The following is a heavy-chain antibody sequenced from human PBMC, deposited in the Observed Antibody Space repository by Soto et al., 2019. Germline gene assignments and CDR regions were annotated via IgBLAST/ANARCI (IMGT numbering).Heavy chain of an antibody. D-gene: IGHD2-2*01. J-gene: IGHJ4*02. CDR3: ARVYCSNTSCYHSNPFQY. Sequence: ASVRVSCKASGYTFTGYYMHWVRQAPGQGLEWMGWINPNSGGTNYAQKFQGRVTMTRDTSISTAYMELSRLRSDDTAVYYCARVYCSNTSCYHSNPFQYLGQGTLVTVSS. V-gene: IGHV1-2*02. CDR1: GYTFTGYY. CDR2: INPNSGGT.